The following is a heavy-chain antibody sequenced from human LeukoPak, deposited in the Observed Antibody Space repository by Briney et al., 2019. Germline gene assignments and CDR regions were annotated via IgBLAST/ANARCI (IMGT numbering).Heavy chain of an antibody. D-gene: IGHD2-2*02. J-gene: IGHJ5*02. CDR3: ARDIVVVPAAIHWFDP. Sequence: SQTLSLTCTVSGGSISSGDYYWSWIRQHPGKGLEWIGYIYYSGSTYYNPSLKSRVTISVDTSKNQFSLKLSSVTAADAAVYYCARDIVVVPAAIHWFDPWGQGTLVTVSS. CDR1: GGSISSGDYY. V-gene: IGHV4-31*03. CDR2: IYYSGST.